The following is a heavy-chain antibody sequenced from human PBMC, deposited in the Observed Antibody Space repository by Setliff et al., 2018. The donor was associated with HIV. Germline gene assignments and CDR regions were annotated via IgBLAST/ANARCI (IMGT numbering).Heavy chain of an antibody. CDR3: STLVGANPYHDAFDV. CDR1: EFTFSNAW. Sequence: PGGSLRLSCAASEFTFSNAWMTWVRQGPGKGLEWVGRIKRKSDGDTTDYAAPVKGRFTISVDDSKTTLYLQMNSLKTEDTAVYYCSTLVGANPYHDAFDVWGQGTKVTVSS. V-gene: IGHV3-15*01. CDR2: IKRKSDGDTT. D-gene: IGHD1-26*01. J-gene: IGHJ3*01.